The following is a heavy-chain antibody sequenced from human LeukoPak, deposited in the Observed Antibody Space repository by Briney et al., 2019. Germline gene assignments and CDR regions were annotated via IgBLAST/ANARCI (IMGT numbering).Heavy chain of an antibody. CDR2: ISYDGGNK. J-gene: IGHJ4*02. V-gene: IGHV3-30*18. D-gene: IGHD6-19*01. Sequence: GGSLRLSCAASGFTFNNHGMHWVRQAPGTGLGWVAVISYDGGNKYHIDSVKGRFTISRDNSKNTLYLQMNSLRAEDTAVYYCAKSQSSGWKPPFEDWGQGTLVTVSS. CDR1: GFTFNNHG. CDR3: AKSQSSGWKPPFED.